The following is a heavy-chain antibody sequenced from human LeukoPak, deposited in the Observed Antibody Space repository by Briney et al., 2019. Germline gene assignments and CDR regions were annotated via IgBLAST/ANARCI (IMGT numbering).Heavy chain of an antibody. J-gene: IGHJ6*03. CDR1: GYTFTSYD. CDR3: ARAPSNPIVVVPAAMYYYYYYMDV. CDR2: MNPNSGNT. Sequence: ASVKVSCKASGYTFTSYDINWVRQATGQGLEWMGWMNPNSGNTGYAQKFQGRVTMTRNTSISTAYMEPSSLRSEDTAVYYCARAPSNPIVVVPAAMYYYYYYMDVWGKGTTVTVSS. V-gene: IGHV1-8*01. D-gene: IGHD2-2*01.